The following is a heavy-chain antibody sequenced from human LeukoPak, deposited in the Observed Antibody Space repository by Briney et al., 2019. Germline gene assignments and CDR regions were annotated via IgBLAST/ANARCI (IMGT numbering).Heavy chain of an antibody. CDR3: VYYMDV. Sequence: ASVKVSCKASGYTFTIYDINWGRQATGQGLGWRGWMNPNGGNTGYAQKFQGRVTMPRNTSISKAYMELSSLRSEDTAVYYCVYYMDVWGKGTTVTVSS. CDR1: GYTFTIYD. CDR2: MNPNGGNT. J-gene: IGHJ6*03. V-gene: IGHV1-8*01.